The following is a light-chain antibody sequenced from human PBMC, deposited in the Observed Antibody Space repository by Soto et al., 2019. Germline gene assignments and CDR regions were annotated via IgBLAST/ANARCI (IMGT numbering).Light chain of an antibody. CDR3: QQYHSFSRT. Sequence: DIQMTQSPSTLSASVGDRVTITCRASQSISSWLAWYQQKPGKAPKPLIYKASSLESGVPSRFSGSGSGAAFTLTISSLQPDDFATYYCQQYHSFSRTFGPGTKVEI. V-gene: IGKV1-5*03. CDR1: QSISSW. CDR2: KAS. J-gene: IGKJ1*01.